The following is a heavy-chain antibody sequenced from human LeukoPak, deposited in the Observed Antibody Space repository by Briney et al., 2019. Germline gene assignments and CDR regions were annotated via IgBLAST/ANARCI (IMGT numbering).Heavy chain of an antibody. CDR3: AKGKYGDEFEFAFDI. V-gene: IGHV3-23*01. D-gene: IGHD4-17*01. Sequence: GGSLRLSCAASGFTFSSYSMNWVRQAPGKGLEWVSAISGSGGSTYYADSVKGRFTISRDNSKNTLYLQMNSLRAEDTAVYYCAKGKYGDEFEFAFDIWGQGTMVTVSS. CDR1: GFTFSSYS. J-gene: IGHJ3*02. CDR2: ISGSGGST.